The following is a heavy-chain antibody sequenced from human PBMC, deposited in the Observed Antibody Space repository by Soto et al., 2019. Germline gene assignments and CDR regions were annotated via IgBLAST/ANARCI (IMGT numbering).Heavy chain of an antibody. V-gene: IGHV4-59*01. Sequence: SETLSLTCPVSGGSISTYFWSWIRQPPGKGLEWIGYVYYSGSTTYNPSLKGRVSITVDTSKNQFSLKLTSVTAADTAVYYCARDKASGNYYNYFDPWGQGALVTVSS. CDR1: GGSISTYF. CDR3: ARDKASGNYYNYFDP. J-gene: IGHJ5*02. D-gene: IGHD3-10*01. CDR2: VYYSGST.